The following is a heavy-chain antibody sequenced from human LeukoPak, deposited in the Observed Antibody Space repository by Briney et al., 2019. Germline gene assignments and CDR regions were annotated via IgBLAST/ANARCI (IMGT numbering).Heavy chain of an antibody. CDR3: ARDTRGGLFGSGYSYGMDV. D-gene: IGHD3-3*01. V-gene: IGHV3-33*08. Sequence: GGSLRLSCAASAFIYSNYYMNWVRQAPGKGLEWVAVIWYDGSNKYYADSVKGRFTISRDNSKNTLYLQMNSLRAEDTAVYYCARDTRGGLFGSGYSYGMDVWGQGTTVAVSS. J-gene: IGHJ6*02. CDR2: IWYDGSNK. CDR1: AFIYSNYY.